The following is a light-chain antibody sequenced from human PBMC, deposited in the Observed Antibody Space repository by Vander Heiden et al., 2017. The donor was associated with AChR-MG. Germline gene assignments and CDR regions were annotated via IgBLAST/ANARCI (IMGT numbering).Light chain of an antibody. CDR2: DAS. CDR1: QGINSA. V-gene: IGKV1D-13*01. Sequence: AIELTQSPSSLSASVGDRVTITCRASQGINSALAWYQQKPGRAPKLLIFDASSLESGVPSRFSGSGSGTDFTLTISSLQPEDFATYFCQQFRNFPPYTFGQGTKLEIK. J-gene: IGKJ2*01. CDR3: QQFRNFPPYT.